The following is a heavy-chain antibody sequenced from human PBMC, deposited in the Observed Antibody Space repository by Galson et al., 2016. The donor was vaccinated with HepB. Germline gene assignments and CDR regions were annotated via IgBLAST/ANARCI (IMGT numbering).Heavy chain of an antibody. J-gene: IGHJ5*02. V-gene: IGHV4-59*12. D-gene: IGHD3-22*01. CDR2: LYHSGRT. Sequence: SETLSLTCTVSNSSISSYSWSWIRQPPGKGLEWIGELYHSGRTNYNPSLKSRVTISVDKSKHQFPLNLSSVTAADTAVYYGARESVITPYNWFDPWGQGTLVTVSS. CDR3: ARESVITPYNWFDP. CDR1: NSSISSYS.